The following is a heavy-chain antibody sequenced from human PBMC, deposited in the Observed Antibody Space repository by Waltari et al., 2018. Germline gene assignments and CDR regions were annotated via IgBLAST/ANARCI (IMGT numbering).Heavy chain of an antibody. D-gene: IGHD6-13*01. J-gene: IGHJ4*02. Sequence: EVQLLESGGGLVQPGGSLRLSCAASGFTFSSYAMSWVRQAPGKGLEWVSVIYSGGSSTYYADSLKCRFTISRDNSNNTFYLQMNSLRAEYTAVYYFAKRYTGWAAADRTTNYFDYWGQGTLVTVSS. CDR2: IYSGGSST. CDR3: AKRYTGWAAADRTTNYFDY. CDR1: GFTFSSYA. V-gene: IGHV3-23*03.